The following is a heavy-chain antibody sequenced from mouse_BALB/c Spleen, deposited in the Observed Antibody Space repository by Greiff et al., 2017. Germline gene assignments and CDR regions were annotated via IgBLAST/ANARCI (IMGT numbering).Heavy chain of an antibody. CDR2: IDPYYGGT. J-gene: IGHJ1*01. CDR3: ARSSRDGYSSYWYFDV. CDR1: GYSFTGYN. V-gene: IGHV1-39*01. D-gene: IGHD2-3*01. Sequence: QLQESGPELVKPGASVKISCKASGYSFTGYNMNWVKQSNGKSLEWIGNIDPYYGGTSYNQKYKGKATLTVDKSSSTAYMQLKSLTSEDSAVYYCARSSRDGYSSYWYFDVWGAGTTVTVSS.